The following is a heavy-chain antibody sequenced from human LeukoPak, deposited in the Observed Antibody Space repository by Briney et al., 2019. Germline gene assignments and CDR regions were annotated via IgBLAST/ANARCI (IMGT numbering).Heavy chain of an antibody. CDR1: GGSISSSSYY. CDR2: IYYSGST. J-gene: IGHJ4*02. CDR3: ARGGYYYDSSGYYYLDY. D-gene: IGHD3-22*01. Sequence: PSETLSLTCTVSGGSISSSSYYWGWIRQPPGKGLEWIGSIYYSGSTYYNPSLKSRVTISVDTSKNQFSLKLSSVTAADTAVYYCARGGYYYDSSGYYYLDYWGQGTLVTVSP. V-gene: IGHV4-39*07.